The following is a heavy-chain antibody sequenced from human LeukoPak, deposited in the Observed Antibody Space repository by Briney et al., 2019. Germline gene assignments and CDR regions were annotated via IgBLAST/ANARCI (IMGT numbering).Heavy chain of an antibody. CDR1: GFTFSSYE. J-gene: IGHJ3*02. CDR2: ISSSGSTI. V-gene: IGHV3-48*03. CDR3: ARVQGRYDAFDI. Sequence: GGSLRLSCAASGFTFSSYEMNWVRQAPGKGLEWVSYISSSGSTIYYADSVKGRFTISRDNAKNSLYLQMNSLRAEDTAVYYCARVQGRYDAFDIWGQRTMVTVSS.